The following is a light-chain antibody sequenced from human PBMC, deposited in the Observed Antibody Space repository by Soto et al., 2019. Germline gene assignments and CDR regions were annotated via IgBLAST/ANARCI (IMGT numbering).Light chain of an antibody. CDR2: AAS. Sequence: DIQMTQSPSSLSASVGDRVTITCRASQSISSYLNGYQQKPGTAPKLLIYAASSLQSGVPSRFSGSGSGTDFTLTISSLQPEDFATYYCQQSDSTPITFGPGTKVDIK. V-gene: IGKV1-39*01. CDR3: QQSDSTPIT. J-gene: IGKJ3*01. CDR1: QSISSY.